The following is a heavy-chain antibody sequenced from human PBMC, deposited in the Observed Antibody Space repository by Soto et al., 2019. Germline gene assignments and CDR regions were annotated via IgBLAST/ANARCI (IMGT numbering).Heavy chain of an antibody. CDR2: IGAYNGNT. CDR3: ARHDSSGYYYYFDY. CDR1: GYTFTRYG. D-gene: IGHD3-22*01. Sequence: QVQLVQSGAEVKKTGASEKVSCKATGYTFTRYGISWVRQAPGQGLEWMGWIGAYNGNTNYAQKHQGRVTMTTDTSTSTAYMELRSLRSDDTAVYYCARHDSSGYYYYFDYWGQGTLVTVSS. V-gene: IGHV1-18*01. J-gene: IGHJ4*02.